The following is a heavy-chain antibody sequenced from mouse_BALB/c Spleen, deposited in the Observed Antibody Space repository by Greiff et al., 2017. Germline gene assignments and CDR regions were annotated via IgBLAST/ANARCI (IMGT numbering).Heavy chain of an antibody. V-gene: IGHV5-17*02. Sequence: EVKVEESGGGLVQPGGSRKLSCAASGFTFSSFGMHWVRQAPEKGLEWVAYISSGSSTIYYADTVKGRFTISRDNPKNTLFLQMTSLRSEDTAMYYCASGGATRAMDYWGQGTSVTVSS. CDR1: GFTFSSFG. CDR3: ASGGATRAMDY. J-gene: IGHJ4*01. CDR2: ISSGSSTI. D-gene: IGHD6-1*01.